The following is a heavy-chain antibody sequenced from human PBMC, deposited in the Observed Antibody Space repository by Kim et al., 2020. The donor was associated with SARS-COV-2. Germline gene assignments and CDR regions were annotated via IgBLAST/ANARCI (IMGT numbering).Heavy chain of an antibody. CDR2: T. CDR3: ARFSGSYYFDY. D-gene: IGHD1-26*01. Sequence: TNYNPSLNSRVTISVDTSKNQFSLKLSSVTAADTAVYYCARFSGSYYFDYWGQGTLVTVSS. J-gene: IGHJ4*02. V-gene: IGHV4-4*09.